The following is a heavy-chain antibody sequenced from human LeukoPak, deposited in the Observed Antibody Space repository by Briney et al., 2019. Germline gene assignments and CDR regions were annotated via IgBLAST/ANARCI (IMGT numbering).Heavy chain of an antibody. Sequence: GASLRLSCAASGFTVSSNYISWVRQAPGKGLEWVSIIYSGVDTYYANSVKGRFTMSRDNSKNTLYLQMNSLRAEDTAVYYCAKDQKVYDSSGYYTYFDYWGQGTLVTVSS. J-gene: IGHJ4*02. CDR3: AKDQKVYDSSGYYTYFDY. V-gene: IGHV3-53*01. D-gene: IGHD3-22*01. CDR2: IYSGVDT. CDR1: GFTVSSNY.